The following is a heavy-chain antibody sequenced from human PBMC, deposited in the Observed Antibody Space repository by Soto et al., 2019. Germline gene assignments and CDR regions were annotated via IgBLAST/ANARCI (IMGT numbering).Heavy chain of an antibody. V-gene: IGHV3-30*18. CDR3: AKEIEVAGDLDY. J-gene: IGHJ4*01. Sequence: QVRLVESGGGVVQPGRSLRLSCVASGFTFSAYGIHWVRQAPGKGLEWVGVVSSDGETKYYADAVKGRFTISRDNSKNKMYLQMASLRAEDTAVYYCAKEIEVAGDLDYWGHGTLVTVFS. D-gene: IGHD6-19*01. CDR1: GFTFSAYG. CDR2: VSSDGETK.